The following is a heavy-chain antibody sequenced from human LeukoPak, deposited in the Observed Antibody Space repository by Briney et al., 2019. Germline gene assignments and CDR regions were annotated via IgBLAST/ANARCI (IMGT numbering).Heavy chain of an antibody. J-gene: IGHJ4*02. CDR1: GFIFGHYA. CDR3: TREAYSGSDLGDY. Sequence: PGGSLRLSCAGSGFIFGHYAMSWFRQAPGRGLEWVGLIRSKAYGGTGEYAAAVKGRFIISRDDSNNIAYLQMKSLKIEDTAVYYCTREAYSGSDLGDYWGQGTLVTVSS. CDR2: IRSKAYGGTG. V-gene: IGHV3-49*03. D-gene: IGHD5-12*01.